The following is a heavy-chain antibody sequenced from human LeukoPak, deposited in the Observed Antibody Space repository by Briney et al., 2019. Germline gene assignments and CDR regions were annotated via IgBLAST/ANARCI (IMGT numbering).Heavy chain of an antibody. V-gene: IGHV1-69*13. CDR2: IIPMAGTP. J-gene: IGHJ3*01. CDR3: ARAPEGGIYGSGVCEV. D-gene: IGHD3-10*01. CDR1: GGTFSSYG. Sequence: GASVKVSCKAYGGTFSSYGINWVRQAPGQRLQWMGGIIPMAGTPNYAQKFQGRVTITADESTRTAYMELSRLRSEDTAVYYCARAPEGGIYGSGVCEVWGQGTVVIVSS.